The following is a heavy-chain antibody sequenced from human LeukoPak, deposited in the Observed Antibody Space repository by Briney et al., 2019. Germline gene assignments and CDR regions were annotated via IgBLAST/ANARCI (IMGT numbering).Heavy chain of an antibody. D-gene: IGHD3-9*01. CDR1: GYTFTIYG. CDR2: ISAYNGNT. J-gene: IGHJ4*02. CDR3: ARVLRYFDWPTAWDY. Sequence: ASVTVSCKASGYTFTIYGISWVRQAPGQGLEWMGWISAYNGNTNYAQKLQGRVTMTTDTSTSTAYMELRSLRSDDTAVYYCARVLRYFDWPTAWDYWDQGTLVTVSS. V-gene: IGHV1-18*01.